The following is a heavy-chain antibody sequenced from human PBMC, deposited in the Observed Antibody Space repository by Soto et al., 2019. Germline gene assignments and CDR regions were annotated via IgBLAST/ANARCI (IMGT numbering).Heavy chain of an antibody. V-gene: IGHV6-1*01. D-gene: IGHD6-13*01. CDR1: GDSVSSNSAA. CDR3: ARDPGYSSSWKKSYYYYGMDV. Sequence: QTLSLTCAISGDSVSSNSAAWNWIRQSPSRGLEWLGRTYYRSKWYNDYAVSVKSRITINPDTSKNQFSLQLNSVTPEDTAVYYCARDPGYSSSWKKSYYYYGMDVWGQGTTVTVSS. CDR2: TYYRSKWYN. J-gene: IGHJ6*02.